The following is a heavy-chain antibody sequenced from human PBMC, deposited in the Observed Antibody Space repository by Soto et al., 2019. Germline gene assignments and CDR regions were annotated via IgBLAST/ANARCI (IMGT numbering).Heavy chain of an antibody. J-gene: IGHJ6*02. CDR1: GGSISSGDYY. V-gene: IGHV4-30-4*01. CDR2: IYYSGST. Sequence: SETLSLTCTVSGGSISSGDYYWSWIRQPPGKGLEWIGYIYYSGSTYYNPSLKSRVTISVDTSKNQFSLKLSSVTAADTAVYYCARDYRRSYYYYYGMDVWGQGTLVTVSS. D-gene: IGHD3-16*02. CDR3: ARDYRRSYYYYYGMDV.